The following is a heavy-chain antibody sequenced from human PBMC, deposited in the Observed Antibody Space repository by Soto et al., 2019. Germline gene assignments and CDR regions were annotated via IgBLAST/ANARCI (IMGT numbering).Heavy chain of an antibody. V-gene: IGHV1-18*01. D-gene: IGHD6-13*01. CDR2: ISAYNGNT. Sequence: GASVKVSCKASGYTFTSYGISWVRQAPGQGLEWMGWISAYNGNTNYAQKLQGRVTMTADTSTSTAYMELRSLRSDDTAVYYCARDRRSSSWYCPGYWGQGTLVTVS. CDR3: ARDRRSSSWYCPGY. CDR1: GYTFTSYG. J-gene: IGHJ4*02.